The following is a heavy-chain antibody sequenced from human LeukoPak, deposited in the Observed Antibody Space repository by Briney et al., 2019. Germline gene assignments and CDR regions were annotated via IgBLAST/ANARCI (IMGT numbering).Heavy chain of an antibody. CDR3: ARGGIQVSGIDEFDY. CDR1: GFTFIDYD. Sequence: GSLRLSCAAPGFTFIDYDMHWVRPVIGKGLEWVSAIGIRGDTHYSGSVKGRFTISRENAESSLYLQMNSLRAEDTAVYYCARGGIQVSGIDEFDYWGQGTLVTVSS. V-gene: IGHV3-13*01. D-gene: IGHD6-19*01. CDR2: IGIRGDT. J-gene: IGHJ4*02.